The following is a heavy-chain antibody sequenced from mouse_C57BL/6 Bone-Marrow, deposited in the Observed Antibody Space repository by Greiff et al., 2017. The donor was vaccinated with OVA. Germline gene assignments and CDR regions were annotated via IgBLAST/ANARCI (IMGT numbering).Heavy chain of an antibody. CDR1: GFSFTSYG. J-gene: IGHJ1*03. Sequence: QVQLKESGPGLVQPSQPLSITCTVSGFSFTSYGVHWVRQSPGKGLEWLGVIWSGGSTAYNAAFISSLGISKDNSKSQVFFKMNSLQADDTAIYYCARKGYWYFDVWGTGTTVTVSS. V-gene: IGHV2-2*01. CDR3: ARKGYWYFDV. CDR2: IWSGGST.